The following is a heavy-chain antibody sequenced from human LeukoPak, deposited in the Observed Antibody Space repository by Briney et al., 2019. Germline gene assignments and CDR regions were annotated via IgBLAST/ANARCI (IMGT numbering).Heavy chain of an antibody. CDR3: ARKLSSSSNY. CDR1: GFTFSSYS. V-gene: IGHV3-21*01. J-gene: IGHJ4*02. D-gene: IGHD6-6*01. Sequence: PGGSLRLSCAASGFTFSSYSMNWVRQAPGKGLEWVSSVSSSSSYIYYADSVKGRFTISRDNAKNSLYPQKNSLRAEDTAVYYCARKLSSSSNYWGQGTLVTVSS. CDR2: VSSSSSYI.